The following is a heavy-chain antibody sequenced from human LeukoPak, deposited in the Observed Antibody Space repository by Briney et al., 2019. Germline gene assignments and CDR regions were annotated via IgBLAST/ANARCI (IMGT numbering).Heavy chain of an antibody. CDR1: GFTFTSYW. D-gene: IGHD6-19*01. CDR3: ARSLRAAWLVHDY. Sequence: PGGSLRLSCVASGFTFTSYWMSWVRQAPGKGLEWVANIKQDASQRYYVDSVKGRFTISRDNVKSILYLQMNSLNVEDTAVYYCARSLRAAWLVHDYWGQGTLVSVFS. V-gene: IGHV3-7*03. J-gene: IGHJ4*02. CDR2: IKQDASQR.